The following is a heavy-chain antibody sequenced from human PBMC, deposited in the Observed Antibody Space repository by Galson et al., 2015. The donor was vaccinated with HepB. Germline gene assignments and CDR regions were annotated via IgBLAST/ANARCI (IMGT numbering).Heavy chain of an antibody. CDR1: GYTLTELP. CDR3: ATAVGAIGTDAFDI. J-gene: IGHJ3*02. CDR2: FDPEDGET. V-gene: IGHV1-24*01. D-gene: IGHD1-26*01. Sequence: SVKVSCKVSGYTLTELPMHWVRQAPGKGLEWMGGFDPEDGETIYAQKFQGRVTMTEDTSTDTAYMELSSLRSEDTAVYYCATAVGAIGTDAFDIWGQGTMVTVSS.